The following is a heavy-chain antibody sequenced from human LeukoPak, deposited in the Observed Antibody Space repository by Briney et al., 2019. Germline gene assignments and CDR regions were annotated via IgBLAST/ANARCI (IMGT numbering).Heavy chain of an antibody. V-gene: IGHV3-33*01. CDR2: IWHDGSNR. D-gene: IGHD1-26*01. Sequence: GGSLRLSCAASGFTFSSYGMHWVRQAPGKGLEGVAVIWHDGSNRYYADSVKGRFTISRDNSKNTLYLQMNSLRAEDTAVYYCAREWELQQYFDYWGQGTLVTVTS. J-gene: IGHJ4*02. CDR3: AREWELQQYFDY. CDR1: GFTFSSYG.